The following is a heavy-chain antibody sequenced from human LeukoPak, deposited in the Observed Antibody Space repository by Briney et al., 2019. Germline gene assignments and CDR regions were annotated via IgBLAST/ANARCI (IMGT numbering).Heavy chain of an antibody. CDR2: INSDGSST. Sequence: PTGGSLRLSCAASGFTFSNNWMHWVRQAPGKGLVWVSQINSDGSSTNYADSVKGRFTISRDNAKNTLYLQMNSLRAEDTAVYYCARTEYCTPTTCKYASFWGQGTMVTVSS. J-gene: IGHJ3*01. CDR1: GFTFSNNW. D-gene: IGHD2-2*01. V-gene: IGHV3-74*01. CDR3: ARTEYCTPTTCKYASF.